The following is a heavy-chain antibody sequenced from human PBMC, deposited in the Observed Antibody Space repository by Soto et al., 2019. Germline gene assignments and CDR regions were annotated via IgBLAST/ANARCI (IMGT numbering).Heavy chain of an antibody. D-gene: IGHD3-10*01. J-gene: IGHJ3*02. CDR1: GFTFSSYG. CDR3: AKDPAGSTLGFFDI. CDR2: ISYDGSNT. Sequence: QVQLVESGGGVVQPGRSLRLSYAASGFTFSSYGMHWVRQAPGKGLEWVAVISYDGSNTYYADSVKGRFTFSRDNSKNTLYLQMNSLRAEDTAVYYCAKDPAGSTLGFFDIWGQGTMVTVSS. V-gene: IGHV3-30*18.